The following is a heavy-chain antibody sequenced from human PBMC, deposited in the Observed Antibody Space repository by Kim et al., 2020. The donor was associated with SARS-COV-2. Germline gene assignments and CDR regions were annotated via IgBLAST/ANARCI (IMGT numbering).Heavy chain of an antibody. CDR3: ARVRMDDYGGNSGNYYGMDV. V-gene: IGHV4-59*01. CDR1: GGSISSYY. CDR2: IYYSGST. D-gene: IGHD4-17*01. J-gene: IGHJ6*02. Sequence: SETLSLTCTVSGGSISSYYWSWIRQPPGKGLEWIGYIYYSGSTNYNTSLKSRVTISVDTSKNQFSLKLSSVTAADTAVYYCARVRMDDYGGNSGNYYGMDVWGQGTTVTVSS.